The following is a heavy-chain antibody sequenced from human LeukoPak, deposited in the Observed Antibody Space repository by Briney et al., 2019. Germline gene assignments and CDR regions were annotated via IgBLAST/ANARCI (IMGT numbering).Heavy chain of an antibody. CDR2: INPNSGGT. J-gene: IGHJ4*02. D-gene: IGHD5-12*01. CDR1: GYTFTGYY. CDR3: ARGRSGGYMVALYYFDY. Sequence: ASVKVSRKASGYTFTGYYMHWVRQAPGQGLEWMGWINPNSGGTNYAQKFQGRVTMTRDTSISTAYMELSRLRSDDTAVYYCARGRSGGYMVALYYFDYWGQGTLVTVSS. V-gene: IGHV1-2*02.